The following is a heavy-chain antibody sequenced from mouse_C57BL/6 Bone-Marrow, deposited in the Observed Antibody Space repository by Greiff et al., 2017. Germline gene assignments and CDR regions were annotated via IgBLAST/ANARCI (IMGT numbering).Heavy chain of an antibody. Sequence: QVQLQQPGAELARPGSSVKLSCKASGYTFTSYWLHRVKQRPIPGLEWIGNMDPSDSETHYTQKFKDKATLTVDKSSSTAYMQLSCLTSEDSAVYYCARDPGWFAYWGRGTLVTVSA. CDR3: ARDPGWFAY. CDR1: GYTFTSYW. J-gene: IGHJ3*01. V-gene: IGHV1-52*01. CDR2: MDPSDSET.